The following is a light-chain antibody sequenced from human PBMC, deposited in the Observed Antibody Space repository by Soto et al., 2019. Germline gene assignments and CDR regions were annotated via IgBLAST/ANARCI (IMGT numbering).Light chain of an antibody. V-gene: IGLV2-8*01. CDR2: EVS. Sequence: QSALTQPPSASGSPGQSVTVSCTGTSSDVGGYNYVSWYQHHPGKAPKLMIYEVSKRPSGVPDRFSGSKSVNTASLTVSGLQAEEEADYYCSAYAGNNKLVFGGGTKLTVL. J-gene: IGLJ2*01. CDR1: SSDVGGYNY. CDR3: SAYAGNNKLV.